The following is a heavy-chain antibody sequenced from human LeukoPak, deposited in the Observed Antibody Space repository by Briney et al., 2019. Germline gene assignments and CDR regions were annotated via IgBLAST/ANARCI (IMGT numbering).Heavy chain of an antibody. V-gene: IGHV4-34*01. D-gene: IGHD1-26*01. CDR1: GGSFSGYY. J-gene: IGHJ4*02. Sequence: PSETLSLTCAVYGGSFSGYYWSWIRQPPGKGLEWIGGINHSGSTNYNPSLKSRVTISVDTSKNQFSLKLSSVTAADTAVYYCASRIVGATKREPYYFDYWGQGTLVTVSS. CDR3: ASRIVGATKREPYYFDY. CDR2: INHSGST.